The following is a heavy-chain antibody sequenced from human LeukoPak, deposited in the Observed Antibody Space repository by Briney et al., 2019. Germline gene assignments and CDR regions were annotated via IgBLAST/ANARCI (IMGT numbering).Heavy chain of an antibody. CDR3: ARVPRSIAAAGWFDP. D-gene: IGHD6-13*01. V-gene: IGHV4-4*07. Sequence: SETLSLTCTVSGGSISSYYWSWIRQPAGKGLEWIRRIYTSGSTNYNPSLKSRVTMSVDASKNQFSLKLSSVTAADTAVYYCARVPRSIAAAGWFDPWGQGTLVTVSS. J-gene: IGHJ5*02. CDR1: GGSISSYY. CDR2: IYTSGST.